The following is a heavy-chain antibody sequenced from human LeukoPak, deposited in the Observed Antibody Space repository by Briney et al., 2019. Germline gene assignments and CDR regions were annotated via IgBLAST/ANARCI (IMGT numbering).Heavy chain of an antibody. CDR2: IFTRGTT. V-gene: IGHV4-61*09. CDR3: ARSSLAVYFDY. Sequence: SETLSLTCTVSGGSISSGSYYWNWIRQPAGKRLEWLGNIFTRGTTNYNASLGSRLTISLDTARNQFSLYLSSVTAADTAMYFCARSSLAVYFDYWGQGTLVTASS. D-gene: IGHD6-19*01. CDR1: GGSISSGSYY. J-gene: IGHJ4*02.